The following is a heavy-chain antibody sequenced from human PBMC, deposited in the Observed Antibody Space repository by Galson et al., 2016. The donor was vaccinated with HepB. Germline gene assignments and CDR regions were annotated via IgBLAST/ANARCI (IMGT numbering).Heavy chain of an antibody. CDR2: IYSGGST. Sequence: SLRLSCAASGFTVNSKYMNWVRQAPGKGLEWVSVIYSGGSTYYADSVKGRFTISRDNSKNTLYLQMNSLRAEDTAMYYCAREDSSPGAIVFWGQGTMVTVSS. CDR3: AREDSSPGAIVF. J-gene: IGHJ3*01. V-gene: IGHV3-53*01. CDR1: GFTVNSKY. D-gene: IGHD6-13*01.